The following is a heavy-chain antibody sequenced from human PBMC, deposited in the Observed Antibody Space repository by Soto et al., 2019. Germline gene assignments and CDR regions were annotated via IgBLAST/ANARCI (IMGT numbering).Heavy chain of an antibody. V-gene: IGHV1-2*04. J-gene: IGHJ5*02. D-gene: IGHD6-19*01. Sequence: ASVKVSCKASGYTFTGYYMHWVRQAPGQGLEWMGWINPNSGGTNYAQKFQGWATMTRDTSISTAYMELSRLRSDDTAVYYCARDPGPGYSSGWPANWFDPWGQGTLVTVSS. CDR3: ARDPGPGYSSGWPANWFDP. CDR2: INPNSGGT. CDR1: GYTFTGYY.